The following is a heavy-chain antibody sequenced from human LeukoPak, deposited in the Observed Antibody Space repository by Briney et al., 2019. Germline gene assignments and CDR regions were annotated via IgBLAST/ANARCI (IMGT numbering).Heavy chain of an antibody. V-gene: IGHV3-74*01. Sequence: PGGSLRLPCAASGFTFSSYWMHWVRQVPGKELMWVSRVNTDGTITNYADSLKGRFTISRDNAKNSLYLQMNSLRAEDTADYYCVRHTMVRGVMDGRNGMDVWGQGTTVTVSS. CDR3: VRHTMVRGVMDGRNGMDV. CDR2: VNTDGTIT. J-gene: IGHJ6*02. D-gene: IGHD3-10*01. CDR1: GFTFSSYW.